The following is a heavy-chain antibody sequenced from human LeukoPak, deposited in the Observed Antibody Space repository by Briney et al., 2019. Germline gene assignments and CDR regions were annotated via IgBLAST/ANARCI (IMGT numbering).Heavy chain of an antibody. CDR2: ISGGGGST. J-gene: IGHJ4*02. CDR1: GFTFSNAW. V-gene: IGHV3-23*01. D-gene: IGHD1-26*01. Sequence: GGSLRLSCTASGFTFSNAWMNWVRQAPGKGLEWVSTISGGGGSTYYADSVKGRFTISRDNSKNTLYLQVNSLRAEDTAVYYCAKGGKWDVTPFDYWGQGTLVTVSS. CDR3: AKGGKWDVTPFDY.